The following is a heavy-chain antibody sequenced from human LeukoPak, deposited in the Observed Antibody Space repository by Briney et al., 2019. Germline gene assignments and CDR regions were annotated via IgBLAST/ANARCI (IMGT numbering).Heavy chain of an antibody. CDR3: ARLARDSSGYDRFDY. J-gene: IGHJ4*02. CDR2: IYNSGST. Sequence: SETLSLTCTVSGGFISSNYWSWIRQPPGKGLEWIGYIYNSGSTNYNPSLKSRVTMSVDTSKNQFSLKLSSVTAADTAVYYCARLARDSSGYDRFDYWGQGTLVTVSS. V-gene: IGHV4-59*01. CDR1: GGFISSNY. D-gene: IGHD3-22*01.